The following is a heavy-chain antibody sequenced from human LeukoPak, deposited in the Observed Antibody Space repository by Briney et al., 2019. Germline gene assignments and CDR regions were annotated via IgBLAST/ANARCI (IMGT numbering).Heavy chain of an antibody. CDR2: IYYSGST. CDR1: GGSINNGGYY. D-gene: IGHD5-24*01. V-gene: IGHV4-31*03. J-gene: IGHJ4*02. CDR3: ARKGATTYYFEY. Sequence: SETLSLTCTVSGGSINNGGYYWSWISQHPGKGLEWIGYIYYSGSTYYNPSLKSRVTISVDTSKNQFSLNLSSVTAADTAVYYCARKGATTYYFEYWGQGTLVTVSS.